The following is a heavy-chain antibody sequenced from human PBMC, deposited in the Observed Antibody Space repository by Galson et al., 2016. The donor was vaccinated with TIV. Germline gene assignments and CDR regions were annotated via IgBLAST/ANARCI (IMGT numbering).Heavy chain of an antibody. CDR1: GFTFSAYA. CDR2: MTGPFMGTTGGGT. V-gene: IGHV3-23*01. Sequence: SLRLSCAASGFTFSAYAMTWVRQGPGKGLEWVSSMTGPFMGTTGGGTFYADSVKGSFTISRDNPKSTLYLQMDSLRVEDTAVYYGAKCRDCGGKGYLDFWGQGTVVTVSS. D-gene: IGHD5-24*01. J-gene: IGHJ4*02. CDR3: AKCRDCGGKGYLDF.